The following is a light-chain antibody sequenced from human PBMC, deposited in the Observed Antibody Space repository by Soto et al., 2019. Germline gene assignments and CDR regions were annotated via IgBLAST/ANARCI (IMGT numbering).Light chain of an antibody. CDR2: DVD. Sequence: QSVLTQPASVSGSPGQSITISCTGTSSDVGGYNFFSWYQQHPGKAPRLMIFDVDNRPSGVSTRFSGSKSGNTASLTISGLHAEDEADYYCCSYSGSSAIVVFGGGTKLTVL. J-gene: IGLJ2*01. CDR1: SSDVGGYNF. V-gene: IGLV2-14*03. CDR3: CSYSGSSAIVV.